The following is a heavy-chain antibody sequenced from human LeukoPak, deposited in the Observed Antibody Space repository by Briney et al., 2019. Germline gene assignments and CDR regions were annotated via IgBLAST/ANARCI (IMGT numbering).Heavy chain of an antibody. J-gene: IGHJ4*02. CDR1: GSRFTKYW. CDR2: IYPAGSDT. CDR3: TRRPNGDPFDY. Sequence: GGPLQISAQASGSRFTKYWIGWARQVPGKGRELMGIIYPAGSDTRYSPSFQRQVTISADKSINSAYLQWSSLKASDTAIYYCTRRPNGDPFDYWGQGTLVTVSS. V-gene: IGHV5-51*01. D-gene: IGHD2-21*02.